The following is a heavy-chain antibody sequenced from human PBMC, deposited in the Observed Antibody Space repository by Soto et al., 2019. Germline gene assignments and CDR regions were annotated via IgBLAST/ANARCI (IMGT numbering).Heavy chain of an antibody. CDR2: IIPIFGTA. CDR1: GGTFSSYA. CDR3: ARWRYNNYHSFLRTDY. V-gene: IGHV1-69*01. Sequence: QVQLVQSGAEVKKPGSSVKVSCKASGGTFSSYAISWVRQAPGQGLEWMGGIIPIFGTANYAQKFQGRVTIAADESTSTAYMELSSLRSEDTAVYYCARWRYNNYHSFLRTDYWGQGTLVTVSS. D-gene: IGHD1-20*01. J-gene: IGHJ4*02.